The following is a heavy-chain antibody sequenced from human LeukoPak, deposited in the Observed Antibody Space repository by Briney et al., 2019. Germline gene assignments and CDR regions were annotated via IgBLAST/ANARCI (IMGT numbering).Heavy chain of an antibody. J-gene: IGHJ4*02. Sequence: GGSLRLSCAASGFTFSSYDMHWVRQATGKGLEWVSAIGTAGDTYYPGSVKGRFTISRENAKNSLYLQMNSLRAEDTAVCYCARGGYSSGWSWDYWGQGTLVTVSS. CDR2: IGTAGDT. V-gene: IGHV3-13*01. CDR1: GFTFSSYD. D-gene: IGHD6-19*01. CDR3: ARGGYSSGWSWDY.